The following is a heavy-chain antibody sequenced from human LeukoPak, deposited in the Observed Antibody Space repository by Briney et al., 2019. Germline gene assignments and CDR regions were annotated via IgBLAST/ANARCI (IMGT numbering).Heavy chain of an antibody. Sequence: SETLSLTCTVSGYSISSGYYWGWIRQPPGKGLEWIGSIYHSGSTYYNPSLKSRVTISVDTSKNQFSLKLSSVTAADTAVYYCARRIVGVTLNYFDYWGQGTLVTVSS. V-gene: IGHV4-38-2*02. D-gene: IGHD1-26*01. J-gene: IGHJ4*02. CDR3: ARRIVGVTLNYFDY. CDR1: GYSISSGYY. CDR2: IYHSGST.